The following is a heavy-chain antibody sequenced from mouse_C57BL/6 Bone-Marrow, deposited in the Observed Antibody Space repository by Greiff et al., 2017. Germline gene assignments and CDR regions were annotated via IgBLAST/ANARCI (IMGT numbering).Heavy chain of an antibody. CDR2: IYPRSGNT. CDR3: ARPGSSYLYAMDD. CDR1: GYTFTSYG. D-gene: IGHD1-1*01. J-gene: IGHJ4*01. V-gene: IGHV1-81*01. Sequence: VQLQQSGAELARPGASVKLSCKASGYTFTSYGISWVKQRTGQGLEWIGEIYPRSGNTYYNEKVKGKATLTADKSSSTAYMELRSLTSEDSAVYFCARPGSSYLYAMDDWGQGTSVTVAS.